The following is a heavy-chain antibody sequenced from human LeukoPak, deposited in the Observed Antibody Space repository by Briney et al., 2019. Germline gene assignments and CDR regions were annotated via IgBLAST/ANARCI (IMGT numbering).Heavy chain of an antibody. CDR2: IYYSGST. V-gene: IGHV4-31*03. CDR1: GGSISSGGYY. Sequence: SSETLSLTGTVSGGSISSGGYYWSWIRQHPGKGLEWIGYIYYSGSTYYNPSLKSRVTISVDTSKNQFSLKLSSVTAADTAVYYCARGGPEELRYCDWLSPRRDGAYGIDVWGQGTTVTVSS. CDR3: ARGGPEELRYCDWLSPRRDGAYGIDV. D-gene: IGHD3-9*01. J-gene: IGHJ6*02.